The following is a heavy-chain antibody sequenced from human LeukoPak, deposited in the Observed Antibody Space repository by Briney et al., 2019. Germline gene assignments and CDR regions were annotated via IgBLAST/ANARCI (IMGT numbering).Heavy chain of an antibody. J-gene: IGHJ4*02. CDR3: ARAVARDGYNLGHLDY. D-gene: IGHD5-24*01. V-gene: IGHV3-48*04. CDR2: ISSSSSTI. CDR1: GFTFSSYS. Sequence: GGSLRLSCAASGFTFSSYSMNWVRQAPGKGLEWVSYISSSSSTIYYADSVKGRFTISRDNAKNSLYLQMNSLRAEDTAVYYCARAVARDGYNLGHLDYWGQGTLVTVSS.